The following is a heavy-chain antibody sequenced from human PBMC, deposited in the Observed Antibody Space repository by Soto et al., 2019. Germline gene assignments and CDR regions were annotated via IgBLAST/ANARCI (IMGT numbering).Heavy chain of an antibody. Sequence: ASVKVSCKTSGYPFINFYIHWVRQAPGQGLEWMGNINPSGDSTVYAPNFQDRVTMTRDTSTSTVYMELSSLTSEDTAMYYCAREFPSTYWFDPWGQGTLVTVSS. D-gene: IGHD3-16*01. V-gene: IGHV1-46*01. CDR1: GYPFINFY. J-gene: IGHJ5*02. CDR2: INPSGDST. CDR3: AREFPSTYWFDP.